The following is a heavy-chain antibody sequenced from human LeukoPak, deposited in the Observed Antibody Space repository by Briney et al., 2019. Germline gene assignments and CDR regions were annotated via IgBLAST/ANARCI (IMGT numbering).Heavy chain of an antibody. CDR3: ARVLSIAAAGNLLNY. Sequence: GASVKVSCKTSGYIFTAYYIHWLRQAPGQGLEWMGWINTHTNGTRFAQRFQGRVTMTRDTSISTAYMELSRLRSDDTAVYYCARVLSIAAAGNLLNYWGQGTLVTVSS. CDR1: GYIFTAYY. J-gene: IGHJ4*02. V-gene: IGHV1-2*02. CDR2: INTHTNGT. D-gene: IGHD6-13*01.